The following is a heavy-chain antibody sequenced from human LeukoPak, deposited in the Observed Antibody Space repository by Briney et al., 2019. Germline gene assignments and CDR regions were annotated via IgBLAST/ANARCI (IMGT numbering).Heavy chain of an antibody. CDR2: INHSGST. D-gene: IGHD2-2*01. V-gene: IGHV4-34*01. Sequence: KPSETLSLTCAVYGGSFSGYYWSWIRQPPGKGLEWIGEINHSGSTNYNPSLKSRVTISVDTSKNQFSLKLSSVTAADTAVYYCARGPSQSTRHPRAFDIWGQGTMVTVSS. CDR1: GGSFSGYY. J-gene: IGHJ3*02. CDR3: ARGPSQSTRHPRAFDI.